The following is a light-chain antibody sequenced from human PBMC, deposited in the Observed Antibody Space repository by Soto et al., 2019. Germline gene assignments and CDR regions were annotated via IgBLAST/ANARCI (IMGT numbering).Light chain of an antibody. CDR3: QQFNVWHRT. Sequence: ETVMTQSPATLSVSPGERATLSCRASQSVGSNLAWYQQKPGQAPRLLIYGASTRATDIPARFSGSGSGTEFALTINSLQSEDSAVYFCQQFNVWHRTFGQGTKVDIK. J-gene: IGKJ1*01. CDR1: QSVGSN. CDR2: GAS. V-gene: IGKV3-15*01.